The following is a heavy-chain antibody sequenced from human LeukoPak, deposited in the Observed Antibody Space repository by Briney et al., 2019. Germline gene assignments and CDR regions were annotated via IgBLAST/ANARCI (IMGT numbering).Heavy chain of an antibody. J-gene: IGHJ4*02. CDR1: GCSISSSV. V-gene: IGHV3-23*01. Sequence: PGGSLSLSWAASGCSISSSVRSWIRQPPGKGLEWVSTISGFSGNTYYADSERRLFTISGDYSKNTLFLQMTILSADDTAEYYCAKRPSSDSGNLYYFDYWGQGTLVTVSS. CDR2: ISGFSGNT. CDR3: AKRPSSDSGNLYYFDY. D-gene: IGHD4-23*01.